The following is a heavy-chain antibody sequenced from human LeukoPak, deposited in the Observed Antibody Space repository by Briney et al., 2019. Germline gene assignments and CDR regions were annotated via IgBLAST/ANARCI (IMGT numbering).Heavy chain of an antibody. CDR1: GFTFSSYW. D-gene: IGHD3-10*01. CDR2: ISADSATT. CDR3: ARKSASGNYPLDY. Sequence: GGSLRLSCAGSGFTFSSYWMTWVRQAPGKGLEWVSVISADSATTFYADSVKGRFTISRDNAKNTVFLQMSSLRAEDTALYYCARKSASGNYPLDYWGQGTLVTVSS. V-gene: IGHV3-23*01. J-gene: IGHJ4*02.